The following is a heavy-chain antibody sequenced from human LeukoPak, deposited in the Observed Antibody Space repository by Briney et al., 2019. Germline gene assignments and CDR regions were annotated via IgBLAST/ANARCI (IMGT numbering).Heavy chain of an antibody. D-gene: IGHD2-15*01. J-gene: IGHJ6*02. Sequence: SETLSFTCTVSGGSISSGDYYWSWIRQHPGKGLEWIGYIYYSGRTYYNPSLKSRVTISVDTSKNQFSLKLSSATAADTAVYYCARLLQASYYYYGMDVWGQGTTVTVSS. V-gene: IGHV4-31*03. CDR3: ARLLQASYYYYGMDV. CDR2: IYYSGRT. CDR1: GGSISSGDYY.